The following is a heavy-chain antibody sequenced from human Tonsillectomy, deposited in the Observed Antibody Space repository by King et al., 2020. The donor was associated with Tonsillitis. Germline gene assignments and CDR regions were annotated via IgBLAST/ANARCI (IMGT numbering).Heavy chain of an antibody. D-gene: IGHD2-2*01. V-gene: IGHV3-30*01. Sequence: VQLVESGGGVVQPGRSLRLSCAASGFTFSSYAMHWVRQAPGKGLEWVAVISYDGSNKYYADSVKGRFTISRDNSKNTLYLQMNSLRAEDTAVYYCAGDNSQFQLKNYYYYYYMDGWGKGTTVTVSS. CDR1: GFTFSSYA. CDR3: AGDNSQFQLKNYYYYYYMDG. J-gene: IGHJ6*03. CDR2: ISYDGSNK.